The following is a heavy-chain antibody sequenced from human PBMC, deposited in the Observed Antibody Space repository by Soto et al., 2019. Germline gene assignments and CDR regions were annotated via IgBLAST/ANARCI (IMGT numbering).Heavy chain of an antibody. Sequence: QLQLRESGSRLVQPSQTLTLTCSVSGDSITSGSYSWIWLRHAPGKGLEWIGKIHVTGYPSLSPALTRCLSMAVATAPHESSLDPNAVTAADTPVYYCARGGALRPYGHAALALWGQGALVTV. CDR3: ARGGALRPYGHAALAL. CDR1: GDSITSGSYS. V-gene: IGHV4-30-2*01. D-gene: IGHD2-2*01. CDR2: IHVTGYP. J-gene: IGHJ4*02.